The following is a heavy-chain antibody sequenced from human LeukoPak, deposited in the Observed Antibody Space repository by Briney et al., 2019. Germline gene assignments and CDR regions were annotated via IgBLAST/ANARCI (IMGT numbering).Heavy chain of an antibody. D-gene: IGHD3-10*01. Sequence: GGSLRLSCAASGFTVSRNYMSWVRQAPGKGLEWVSVIYSGGSAYYADSVKGRFTISRDNSKNTLYLQMNSLRAEDTAVYYCARERATYYNGSGSFFDYWGQGTLVTVSS. CDR3: ARERATYYNGSGSFFDY. CDR1: GFTVSRNY. V-gene: IGHV3-66*02. CDR2: IYSGGSA. J-gene: IGHJ4*02.